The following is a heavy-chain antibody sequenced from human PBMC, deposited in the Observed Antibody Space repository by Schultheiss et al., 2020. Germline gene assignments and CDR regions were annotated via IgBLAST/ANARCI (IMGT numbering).Heavy chain of an antibody. Sequence: GGSLRLSCAASGFTFSSYAMSWVRQAPGKGLEWVAVIWYDGSNKYYADSVKGRFTISRDNSKNTLYLQMNSLRAEDTAVYYCARDHEPATYCGGDCSFDYWGQGTLVTVSS. CDR2: IWYDGSNK. J-gene: IGHJ4*02. CDR1: GFTFSSYA. D-gene: IGHD2-21*02. CDR3: ARDHEPATYCGGDCSFDY. V-gene: IGHV3-33*08.